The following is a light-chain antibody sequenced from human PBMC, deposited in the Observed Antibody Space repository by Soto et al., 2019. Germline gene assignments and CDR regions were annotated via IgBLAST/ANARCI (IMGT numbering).Light chain of an antibody. CDR1: QSISRW. CDR3: QQYNTFWT. V-gene: IGKV1-5*01. CDR2: DVS. Sequence: DIQMTQSASTLSASLGDRVTITCRASQSISRWLAWYQQIPGKAPKLLIYDVSSLESGVPSRFSGSGSGTEFTLTISSLKPDDFATYYCQQYNTFWTFGQGTKVDIK. J-gene: IGKJ1*01.